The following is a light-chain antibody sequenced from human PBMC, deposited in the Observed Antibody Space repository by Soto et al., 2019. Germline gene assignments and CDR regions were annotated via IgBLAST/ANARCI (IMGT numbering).Light chain of an antibody. CDR3: QQYGSLPRT. CDR1: QSVSSSY. CDR2: GAS. Sequence: EIVLTQSPGTLSLSPGERATLSCRASQSVSSSYLAWYQQKPGQAPRLLIYGASSRATGIPDRLSGSGSGTDFTLTIRRQEPEDFAVYYCQQYGSLPRTFGQGTKVDIK. J-gene: IGKJ1*01. V-gene: IGKV3-20*01.